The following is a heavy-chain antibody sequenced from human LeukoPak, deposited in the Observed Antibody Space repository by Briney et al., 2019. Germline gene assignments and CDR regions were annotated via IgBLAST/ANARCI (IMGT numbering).Heavy chain of an antibody. Sequence: SETLSLTCTVSGGSISSSSYYWSWIRQPPGKGLEWIGESNHSGSTNYNPSLKRRVNISVDTSKTQFSLKLSSVTAADTAVYYCARGFWGYYGSDSYDYYFDYWGQGNLVTVSS. D-gene: IGHD3-10*01. CDR3: ARGFWGYYGSDSYDYYFDY. CDR2: SNHSGST. V-gene: IGHV4-39*07. CDR1: GGSISSSSYY. J-gene: IGHJ4*02.